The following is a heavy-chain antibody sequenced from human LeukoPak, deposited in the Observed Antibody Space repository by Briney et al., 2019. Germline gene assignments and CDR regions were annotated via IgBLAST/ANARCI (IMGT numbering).Heavy chain of an antibody. CDR2: IYYSGST. CDR1: GGSISSGGYS. J-gene: IGHJ6*02. Sequence: PAQTLSLTCAVSGGSISSGGYSWSWIRQPPGTGLEWIGYIYYSGSTYYNPSLKSRVTISVDTSKNQFSLKLSSVTAADTAVYYCARAPNFTIFGVVIPDYYYGMDVWGQGTTVTVSS. D-gene: IGHD3-3*01. CDR3: ARAPNFTIFGVVIPDYYYGMDV. V-gene: IGHV4-31*11.